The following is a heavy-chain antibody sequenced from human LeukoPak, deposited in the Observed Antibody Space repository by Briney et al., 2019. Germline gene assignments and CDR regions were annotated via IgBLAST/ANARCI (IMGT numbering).Heavy chain of an antibody. CDR3: ASHYYGSGSYGGDAFDI. V-gene: IGHV5-51*01. J-gene: IGHJ3*02. CDR1: GYSFTSYW. CDR2: IYPGDSDT. Sequence: GESLKISCKGSGYSFTSYWIGWVRQMPGKGLAWMGIIYPGDSDTRYSPSFQGQVTISADKSISTAYLQWSSLKASDTAMYYCASHYYGSGSYGGDAFDIWGQGTMVTVSS. D-gene: IGHD3-10*01.